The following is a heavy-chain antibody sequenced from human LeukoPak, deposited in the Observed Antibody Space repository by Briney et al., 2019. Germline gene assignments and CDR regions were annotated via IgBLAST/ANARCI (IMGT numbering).Heavy chain of an antibody. J-gene: IGHJ3*02. V-gene: IGHV3-23*01. CDR1: GFTFSSFA. D-gene: IGHD6-13*01. Sequence: RSGGSPRLSCAASGFTFSSFAMSWVRQAPGQGLEWVSAISDNSGNTYYADSVKGRFTISRDNSENTPYLQMNSLRAEDTAVYYCARQAAAGTKAFDIWGQGTMVTVSS. CDR3: ARQAAAGTKAFDI. CDR2: ISDNSGNT.